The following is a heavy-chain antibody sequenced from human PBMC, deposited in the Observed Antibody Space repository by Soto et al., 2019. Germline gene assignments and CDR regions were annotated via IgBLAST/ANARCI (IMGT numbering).Heavy chain of an antibody. V-gene: IGHV4-30-4*01. D-gene: IGHD2-15*01. Sequence: SETLSLTCTVSGGSISSDDYYWSWIRQPPGKGLEWIGHIYYGGSTYYSPSLKSRVTISVDTSKRQFSLKLSSVTAADTAEYYCARGNYCRGGPCYYFFDYWGQGTLVTFSS. CDR3: ARGNYCRGGPCYYFFDY. J-gene: IGHJ4*02. CDR2: IYYGGST. CDR1: GGSISSDDYY.